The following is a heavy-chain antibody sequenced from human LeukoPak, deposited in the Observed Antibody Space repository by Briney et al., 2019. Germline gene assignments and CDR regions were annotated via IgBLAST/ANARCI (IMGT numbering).Heavy chain of an antibody. CDR2: INWNGGST. CDR3: ARGFWSGYPPDV. V-gene: IGHV3-20*04. CDR1: GFTFDDHG. D-gene: IGHD3-3*01. J-gene: IGHJ6*04. Sequence: GGSLRLSCAASGFTFDDHGMSWVRQAPGKGLEWVSGINWNGGSTGYADSVKGRFTISRDNAKNSLYLQMNSLRAEDTAMYYCARGFWSGYPPDVWGKGTTVTVSS.